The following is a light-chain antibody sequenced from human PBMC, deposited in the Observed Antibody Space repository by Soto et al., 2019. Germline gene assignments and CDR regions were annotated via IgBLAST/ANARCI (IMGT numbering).Light chain of an antibody. CDR3: QTWGTGPLV. CDR2: LNSDGSH. J-gene: IGLJ2*01. V-gene: IGLV4-69*01. Sequence: QPVLTQSPSASASLGASVNLTCTMSSGHSSYAIAWHQQQPEKGPRYLMKLNSDGSHSKGDGIPDRFSGSSSGAERYLTISSLQSEYEADYCCQTWGTGPLVFGGGTKLTVL. CDR1: SGHSSYA.